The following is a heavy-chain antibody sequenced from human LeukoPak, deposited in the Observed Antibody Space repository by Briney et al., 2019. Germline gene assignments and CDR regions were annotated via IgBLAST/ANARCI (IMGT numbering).Heavy chain of an antibody. CDR3: ASASSGRLSLDY. J-gene: IGHJ4*02. V-gene: IGHV1-2*02. Sequence: ASVTVSCKASGYTFTGYYMHWVRQAPGQGLEWMGWINPNSGGTNYAQKFQGRVTMTRDTSISTAHMELSRLRSDDTAVYYCASASSGRLSLDYWGEGTLVTVSS. D-gene: IGHD3-22*01. CDR1: GYTFTGYY. CDR2: INPNSGGT.